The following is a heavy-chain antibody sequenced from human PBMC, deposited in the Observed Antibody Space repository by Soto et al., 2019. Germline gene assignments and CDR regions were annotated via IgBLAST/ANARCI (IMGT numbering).Heavy chain of an antibody. J-gene: IGHJ4*02. V-gene: IGHV4-59*01. CDR1: GSSIRNYY. CDR3: TRVGGYYGDYPNFDY. CDR2: IYYSGST. Sequence: QVQLKESGPGLVKPSETLSLTCSVSGSSIRNYYWSWIRQPPGKGLEWTGNIYYSGSTNYNPSLKIRVVISVDSSRRQLSLSLTSLTAADTAVYYCTRVGGYYGDYPNFDYWGQGALVTVSS. D-gene: IGHD4-17*01.